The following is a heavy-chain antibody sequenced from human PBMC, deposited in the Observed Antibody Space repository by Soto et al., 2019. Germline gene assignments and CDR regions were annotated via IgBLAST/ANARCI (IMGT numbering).Heavy chain of an antibody. J-gene: IGHJ6*02. V-gene: IGHV3-74*01. CDR1: GFTFSNYW. D-gene: IGHD2-15*01. Sequence: GGSLRLSCAASGFTFSNYWMHWVRQVPGRGLVWVSRISHDGSGTSYADSVKGRFTISRDNSKNTLYPQMNSLRAEDTAVYYCAKEAYCSGGSCYSYYYYGMDVWGQGTTVTVSS. CDR3: AKEAYCSGGSCYSYYYYGMDV. CDR2: ISHDGSGT.